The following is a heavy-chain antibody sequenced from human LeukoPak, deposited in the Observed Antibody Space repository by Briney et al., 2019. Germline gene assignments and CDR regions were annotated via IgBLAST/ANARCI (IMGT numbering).Heavy chain of an antibody. CDR3: ARHSGYNYSPFDY. CDR1: GGSFSSYY. D-gene: IGHD5-12*01. Sequence: SETLSLTCAVYGGSFSSYYWGWIRQPPGKGLEWIGSIYYSGSTYYNPSLKSRVTISVDTSKNQFSLKLSSVTAADTAVYYCARHSGYNYSPFDYWGQGTLVTVSS. CDR2: IYYSGST. V-gene: IGHV4-39*01. J-gene: IGHJ4*02.